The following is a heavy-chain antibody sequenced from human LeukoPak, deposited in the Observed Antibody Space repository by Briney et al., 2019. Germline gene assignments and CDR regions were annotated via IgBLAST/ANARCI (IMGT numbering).Heavy chain of an antibody. J-gene: IGHJ4*02. V-gene: IGHV3-21*01. CDR2: ISSSSDYI. CDR1: TFTFSSDS. CDR3: ARDSGSSWREGLNY. Sequence: GGSLRLSCAASTFTFSSDSMNWVRQAPGKGLEWVSSISSSSDYIYYADSVKGRFTISRDNAKNSLYLQMNSPRVEDSAVYYCARDSGSSWREGLNYWGQGTLVTVSS. D-gene: IGHD6-13*01.